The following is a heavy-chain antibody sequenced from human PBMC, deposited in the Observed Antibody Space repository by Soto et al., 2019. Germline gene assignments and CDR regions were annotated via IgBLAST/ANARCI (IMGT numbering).Heavy chain of an antibody. D-gene: IGHD3-22*01. CDR3: SSVTVDYYDSSGPIDY. V-gene: IGHV4-4*02. CDR1: GGSISSSNW. Sequence: SETLSLTCAVSGGSISSSNWWSWVRQPPGKGLEWIGEIYHSGSTNYNPSLKSRVTISVDKSKNQFSLKLSSVTAADTAVYYCSSVTVDYYDSSGPIDYWGQGTLVTVSS. J-gene: IGHJ4*02. CDR2: IYHSGST.